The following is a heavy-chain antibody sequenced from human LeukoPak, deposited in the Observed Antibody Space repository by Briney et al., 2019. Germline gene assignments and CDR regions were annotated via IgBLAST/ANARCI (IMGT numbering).Heavy chain of an antibody. D-gene: IGHD2/OR15-2a*01. CDR2: INHSGST. J-gene: IGHJ6*03. CDR3: ARHLSWRPGYYYMDV. CDR1: GDSISSGDYY. Sequence: PSETLSLTCTVSGDSISSGDYYWSWIRQPPGKGLEWIGEINHSGSTNYNPSLKSRVTISVDTSKNQFSLKLSSVTAADTAVYYCARHLSWRPGYYYMDVWGKGTTVTISS. V-gene: IGHV4-39*01.